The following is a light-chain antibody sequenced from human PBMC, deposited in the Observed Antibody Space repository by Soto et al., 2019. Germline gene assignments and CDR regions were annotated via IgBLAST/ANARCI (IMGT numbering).Light chain of an antibody. CDR3: SSYTSISTYV. V-gene: IGLV2-14*03. Sequence: LTQPASVSGSPGQSITISCTGTSSDVGGYNYVSWYQQHPGKAPKLMIYGVNNRPSGVSNRFSGSKSGNTASLTISGLQTEDDADYYCSSYTSISTYVFGTGTKVTVL. J-gene: IGLJ1*01. CDR2: GVN. CDR1: SSDVGGYNY.